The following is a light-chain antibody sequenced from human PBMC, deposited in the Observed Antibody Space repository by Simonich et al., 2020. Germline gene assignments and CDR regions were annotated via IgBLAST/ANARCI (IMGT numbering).Light chain of an antibody. Sequence: DIVMTQSPDSLAVSLGERATINCKSSQSVLYSSNNKNYLAWYQQKPGQPPKLLIYWASTRDSGVPARFRGRGSGTDFTLTISSLQAEDVAVYYCQQYFSTPITFGQGTRLEIK. CDR1: QSVLYSSNNKNY. CDR2: WAS. CDR3: QQYFSTPIT. V-gene: IGKV4-1*01. J-gene: IGKJ5*01.